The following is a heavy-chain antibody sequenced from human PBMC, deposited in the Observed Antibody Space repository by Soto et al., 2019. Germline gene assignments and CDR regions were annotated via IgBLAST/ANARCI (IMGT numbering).Heavy chain of an antibody. CDR1: GFTFSSYS. CDR2: ISGSGGST. J-gene: IGHJ3*02. CDR3: AKDPASTLAANAFDI. V-gene: IGHV3-23*01. D-gene: IGHD2-15*01. Sequence: GGSLRLSCAASGFTFSSYSMSWVRQAPGKGLEWVSAISGSGGSTYYADSVKGRFTISGDNSKNTLYLQMNSLRAEDTAVYYCAKDPASTLAANAFDIWGQGTMVTVSS.